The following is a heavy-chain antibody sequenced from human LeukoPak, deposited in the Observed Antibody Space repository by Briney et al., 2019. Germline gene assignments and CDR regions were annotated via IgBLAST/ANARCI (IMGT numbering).Heavy chain of an antibody. CDR2: INHSGCT. D-gene: IGHD4-23*01. V-gene: IGHV4-34*01. CDR3: ARHADYGGNSGFALWFDP. Sequence: SETLSLTCAVYGGSFSGYYWSWIRQPPGKGLEWIGEINHSGCTNYNPSLKSRVTISVDTSKNQFSLKLSSVTAADTAVYYCARHADYGGNSGFALWFDPWGQGTLVTVSS. J-gene: IGHJ5*02. CDR1: GGSFSGYY.